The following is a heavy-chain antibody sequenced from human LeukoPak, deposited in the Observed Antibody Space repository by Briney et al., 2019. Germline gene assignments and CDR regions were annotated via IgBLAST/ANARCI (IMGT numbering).Heavy chain of an antibody. D-gene: IGHD3-10*01. J-gene: IGHJ6*03. Sequence: ASVKVSCKASGGTFSSYAISWVRQAPGQGLEWMGWIIPIFGTANYAQKFQGRVTITADESTSTAYMELSSLRSEDTAVYYCARGIYGSGSYYRTIYYYYMDVWGKGTTVTVSS. CDR1: GGTFSSYA. V-gene: IGHV1-69*13. CDR3: ARGIYGSGSYYRTIYYYYMDV. CDR2: IIPIFGTA.